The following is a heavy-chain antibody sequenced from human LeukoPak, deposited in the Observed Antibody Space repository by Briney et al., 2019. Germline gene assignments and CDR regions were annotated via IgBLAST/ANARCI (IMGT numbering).Heavy chain of an antibody. CDR2: ISYDGTNK. CDR1: GFTFSSYA. J-gene: IGHJ4*02. D-gene: IGHD3-3*01. CDR3: ARDRGRFLEWLTYPLDY. Sequence: GGSLRLSCAASGFTFSSYAMYWVRQAPGKGLEWVAVISYDGTNKYYADSVKGRFTISRDNSRNTLYLQMNSLRAEDTAVFYCARDRGRFLEWLTYPLDYWGQGTLVTVSS. V-gene: IGHV3-30-3*01.